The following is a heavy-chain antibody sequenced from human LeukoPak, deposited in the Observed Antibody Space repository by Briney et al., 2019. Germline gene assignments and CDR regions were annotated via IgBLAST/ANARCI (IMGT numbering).Heavy chain of an antibody. Sequence: ASVKVSCKASGYTFTSYGINWVRQAPGQGLEWMGWISAYNGNTNYAQKLQGRVTMTTDTSTSTAYMELRSLRSDDTAVYYCARDEPAYCSSTSCYPYYFDYWGQGTLVTVSS. V-gene: IGHV1-18*01. CDR1: GYTFTSYG. D-gene: IGHD2-2*01. CDR3: ARDEPAYCSSTSCYPYYFDY. J-gene: IGHJ4*02. CDR2: ISAYNGNT.